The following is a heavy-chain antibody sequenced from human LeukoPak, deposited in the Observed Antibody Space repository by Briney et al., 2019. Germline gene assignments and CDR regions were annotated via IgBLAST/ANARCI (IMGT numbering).Heavy chain of an antibody. CDR3: ARQLVVPAAILDYYYYYMDV. V-gene: IGHV4-4*09. CDR2: IYTSGST. J-gene: IGHJ6*03. Sequence: SETLSLTCTVSGGSISSYYWSWIRQPPGKGLEWIGYIYTSGSTNYNPSLKSRVTISVDTSKNRFSLKLSSVTAADTAVYYCARQLVVPAAILDYYYYYMDVWGKGTTVTVSS. CDR1: GGSISSYY. D-gene: IGHD2-2*02.